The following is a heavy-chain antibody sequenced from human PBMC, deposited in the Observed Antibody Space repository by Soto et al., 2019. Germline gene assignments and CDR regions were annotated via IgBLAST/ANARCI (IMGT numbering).Heavy chain of an antibody. CDR3: ARLGFPGAIYFDS. CDR1: GYNFTTFW. J-gene: IGHJ4*02. CDR2: IYPGDSET. Sequence: VESRKISCNGSGYNFTTFWIGWVRQMPGKGLEWMGIIYPGDSETKYSPDFEGQVTISADRSTNTAYLQWRSLRASDTAMYYCARLGFPGAIYFDSWGLGTLVTVSS. V-gene: IGHV5-51*01.